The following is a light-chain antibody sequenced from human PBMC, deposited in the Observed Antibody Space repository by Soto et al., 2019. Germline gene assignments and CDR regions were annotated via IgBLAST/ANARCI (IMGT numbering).Light chain of an antibody. V-gene: IGLV1-51*01. CDR1: SSNIGKNY. Sequence: QSVLTQTPSVSAAPGQKVTISCSGSSSNIGKNYVSWYQRLPGTAPKLLIYDNNERSSGIPDRFSGPKSGTSATLGIAGLQTADEADYYCGTWDTSLSAVVFGGGTKVTVL. J-gene: IGLJ2*01. CDR3: GTWDTSLSAVV. CDR2: DNN.